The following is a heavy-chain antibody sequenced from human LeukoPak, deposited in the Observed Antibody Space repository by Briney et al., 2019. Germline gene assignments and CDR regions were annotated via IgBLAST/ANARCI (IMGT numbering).Heavy chain of an antibody. CDR3: ARVFGSGSFYSH. V-gene: IGHV1-2*02. D-gene: IGHD3-10*01. CDR2: VNPNGGGP. J-gene: IGHJ4*02. CDR1: GYTFSVYF. Sequence: ASVKVSCKASGYTFSVYFIHWVRQAPGQGLEWMGWVNPNGGGPNYAQKFQGRVTMTRDTSINTAYMELSGLRFDDTAVYYCARVFGSGSFYSHWGQGTLVTVSS.